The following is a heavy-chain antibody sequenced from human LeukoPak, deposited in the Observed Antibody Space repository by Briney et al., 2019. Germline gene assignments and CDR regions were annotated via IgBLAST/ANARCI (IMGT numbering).Heavy chain of an antibody. Sequence: SETLSLTCTVSGGSLSSGSYYWSWIRQPAGKGLEWIGRIYPSGSTNYNPSLKSRVTISVDKSKNQFSLKLSSVTAADTAVYYCARGNYDFWSGYYTNYYYYYMDVWGKGTTVTVSS. V-gene: IGHV4-61*02. D-gene: IGHD3-3*01. J-gene: IGHJ6*03. CDR1: GGSLSSGSYY. CDR2: IYPSGST. CDR3: ARGNYDFWSGYYTNYYYYYMDV.